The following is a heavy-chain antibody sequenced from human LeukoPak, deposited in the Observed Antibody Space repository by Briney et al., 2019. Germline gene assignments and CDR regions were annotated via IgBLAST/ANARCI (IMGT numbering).Heavy chain of an antibody. D-gene: IGHD3-3*01. V-gene: IGHV1-69*01. J-gene: IGHJ5*02. Sequence: SVKVSCKASGGTFISYAISWVRQAPGQGLEWMGGIIPIFGTANYAQKFQGRVTITADESTSTAYMELSSLRSEDTAVYYCARVLHHDFWSGYGPYNWFDPWGQGTLVTVSS. CDR2: IIPIFGTA. CDR1: GGTFISYA. CDR3: ARVLHHDFWSGYGPYNWFDP.